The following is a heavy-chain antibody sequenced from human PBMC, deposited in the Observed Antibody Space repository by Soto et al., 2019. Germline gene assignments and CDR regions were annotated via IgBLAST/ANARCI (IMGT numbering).Heavy chain of an antibody. D-gene: IGHD3-10*01. CDR3: ARASASSMLLGVIIN. CDR1: GGSISSDNW. CDR2: MYQSGNT. J-gene: IGHJ4*02. V-gene: IGHV4-4*02. Sequence: SSETLSLTCAVSGGSISSDNWWSWVRKPPEKGLEWIGEMYQSGNTNYNPSLKSRVTLSVDKSKNQFSMKITSVTAADTALYYCARASASSMLLGVIINWGQGTQVTVSS.